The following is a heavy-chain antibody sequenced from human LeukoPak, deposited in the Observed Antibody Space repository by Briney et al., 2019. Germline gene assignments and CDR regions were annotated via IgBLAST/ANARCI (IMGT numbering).Heavy chain of an antibody. V-gene: IGHV1-18*01. CDR1: GYTFTSYG. D-gene: IGHD6-19*01. Sequence: GASVKVSFKASGYTFTSYGISWARQAPGQGLEWMGWISAYNGNTNYAQKLQGRVTMTTDTSTSTAYMELRSLRSADTAVYYCAKDSGSPWDWFDPWGQGTLVTVPS. J-gene: IGHJ5*02. CDR2: ISAYNGNT. CDR3: AKDSGSPWDWFDP.